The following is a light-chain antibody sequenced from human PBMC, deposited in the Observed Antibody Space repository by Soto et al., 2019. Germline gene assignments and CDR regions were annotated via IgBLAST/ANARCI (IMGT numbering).Light chain of an antibody. CDR3: QQYNNWPPWT. J-gene: IGKJ1*01. V-gene: IGKV3-15*01. Sequence: EIVMTQSPATLSVSPGERATLSCRASQSVSSNLAWYQQKPDQDPRLLIYGASTRATGIPARFSGSGSGTEFTLTISSLQSEDFAVYYCQQYNNWPPWTFGQGTKVDIK. CDR1: QSVSSN. CDR2: GAS.